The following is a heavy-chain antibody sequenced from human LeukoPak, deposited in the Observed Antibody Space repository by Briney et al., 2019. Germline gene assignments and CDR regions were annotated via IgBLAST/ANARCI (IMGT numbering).Heavy chain of an antibody. D-gene: IGHD3-3*01. Sequence: SETLSLTCVVSGGSISSSNWWSWVRQPPGKGLEWIGYIYYSGSTNYNPSLKSRVTISVDTSKNQFSLKLSSVTAADTAVYYCARDPLLAGGYYYGMDVWGQGTTVTVSS. CDR1: GGSISSSNW. CDR3: ARDPLLAGGYYYGMDV. J-gene: IGHJ6*02. V-gene: IGHV4-4*02. CDR2: IYYSGST.